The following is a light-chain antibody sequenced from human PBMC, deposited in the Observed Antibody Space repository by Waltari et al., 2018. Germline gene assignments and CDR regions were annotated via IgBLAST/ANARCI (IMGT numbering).Light chain of an antibody. J-gene: IGLJ3*02. CDR1: GSTVGRNC. CDR3: AVWDDSVSGWV. Sequence: SVVTQPPSASETPGQRVTISCSGSGSTVGRNCVTGYQQVPGTAPKVVIYRNDRRPSGVPDRFSGSKSGTSASLAISGLRSEDEADYYCAVWDDSVSGWVFGGGTKLTVL. CDR2: RND. V-gene: IGLV1-47*01.